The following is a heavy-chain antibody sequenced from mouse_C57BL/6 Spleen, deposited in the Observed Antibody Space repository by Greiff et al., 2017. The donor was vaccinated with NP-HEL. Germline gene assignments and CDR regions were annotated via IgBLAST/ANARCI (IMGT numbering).Heavy chain of an antibody. CDR1: GYTFTSYW. CDR3: ARRGDIYGNYEGEFDY. D-gene: IGHD2-1*01. J-gene: IGHJ2*01. CDR2: IDPSDSYT. Sequence: QVQLQQPGAELVRPGTSVKLSCKASGYTFTSYWMHWVKQRPGQGLEWIGVIDPSDSYTNYNQKFKGKATLTVDTSSSTAYMQLSSLTSEDSAVYYCARRGDIYGNYEGEFDYWGQGTTLTVSS. V-gene: IGHV1-59*01.